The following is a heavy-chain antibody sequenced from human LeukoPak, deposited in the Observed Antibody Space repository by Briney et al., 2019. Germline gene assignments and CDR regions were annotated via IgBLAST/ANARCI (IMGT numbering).Heavy chain of an antibody. Sequence: SETLSLTCTVSGGSISSSSYYWGWIRQPPGKGLEWIGSIYYSGSTYYNPSLKSRVTISVDTSKNQFSLKLSSVTAADTAVYYCARVCWRAAAGIWSSDWRPFDYWGQGTLVTVSS. CDR3: ARVCWRAAAGIWSSDWRPFDY. CDR1: GGSISSSSYY. J-gene: IGHJ4*02. V-gene: IGHV4-39*01. D-gene: IGHD6-13*01. CDR2: IYYSGST.